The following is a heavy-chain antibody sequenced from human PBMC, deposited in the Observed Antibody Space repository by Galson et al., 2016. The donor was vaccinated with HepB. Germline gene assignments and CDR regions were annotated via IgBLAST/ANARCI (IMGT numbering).Heavy chain of an antibody. Sequence: SVKVSCKASGYTFTTYGIIWVRQAPGQGPEWMGWISAYNGDTKYAQKFQGRVTMTTDTPTTTAYMELSSLRSDDTAVYYWARVSAHYDFWSAYAGGWFDRWGQGTLVTVSS. CDR3: ARVSAHYDFWSAYAGGWFDR. V-gene: IGHV1-18*04. J-gene: IGHJ5*02. CDR1: GYTFTTYG. CDR2: ISAYNGDT. D-gene: IGHD3-3*01.